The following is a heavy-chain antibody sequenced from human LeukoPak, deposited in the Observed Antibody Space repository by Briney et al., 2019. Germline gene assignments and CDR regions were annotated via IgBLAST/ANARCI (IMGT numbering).Heavy chain of an antibody. D-gene: IGHD2-8*01. V-gene: IGHV3-74*01. CDR3: ALRVSVPGGFDS. CDR2: IKTDGSIT. CDR1: GFIFSSYW. Sequence: PGGSLRLSCAASGFIFSSYWMHWVRQAPGKGPVWFSHIKTDGSITDYADSVKGRFTISRDNAKNTLYLQMSSLRAEDTAVYYCALRVSVPGGFDSWGQGTLVTVSS. J-gene: IGHJ4*02.